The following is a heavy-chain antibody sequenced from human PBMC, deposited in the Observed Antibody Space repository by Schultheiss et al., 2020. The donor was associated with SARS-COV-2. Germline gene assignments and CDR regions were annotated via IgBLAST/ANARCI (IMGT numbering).Heavy chain of an antibody. CDR1: GFSLSTSGVG. CDR2: IYWNDDK. V-gene: IGHV2-5*01. D-gene: IGHD6-13*01. Sequence: SGPTLVKPTQTLTLTCTFSGFSLSTSGVGVGWIRQPPGKALEWLALIYWNDDKRYSPSLKSRLTITKDTSKNQVVLTMTNMDPVDTATYYCAHIFSSIILFDPGGQGTLVTVSS. J-gene: IGHJ5*02. CDR3: AHIFSSIILFDP.